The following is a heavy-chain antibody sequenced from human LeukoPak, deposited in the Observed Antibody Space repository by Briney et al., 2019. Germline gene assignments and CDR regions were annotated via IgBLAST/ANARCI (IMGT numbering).Heavy chain of an antibody. CDR2: FDPEDDET. D-gene: IGHD3-22*01. CDR1: GYTLTELS. V-gene: IGHV1-24*01. J-gene: IGHJ5*02. Sequence: GAAAKVSCKVSGYTLTELSMHWVRQAPGEGVEWRGGFDPEDDETIYAQKLQGRVTMTEDTSTDTAYIELSSLRSEDTAVYYCATRGTTLYYYDSSGYTRWFGPWGQGNLVTVSS. CDR3: ATRGTTLYYYDSSGYTRWFGP.